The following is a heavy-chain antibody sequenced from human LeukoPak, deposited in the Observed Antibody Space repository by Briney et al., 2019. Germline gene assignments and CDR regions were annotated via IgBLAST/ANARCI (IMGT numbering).Heavy chain of an antibody. Sequence: PGRSLRLSCAASGFTFSSYGMHWVRQAPGQGLEWVAVIWYDGSNKYYADSVKGRFTISRDNSKNTLYLQMNSLRAEDTAVYYCAREGSGSYHFDYWGQGTLVTVSS. CDR2: IWYDGSNK. D-gene: IGHD1-26*01. V-gene: IGHV3-33*01. J-gene: IGHJ4*02. CDR3: AREGSGSYHFDY. CDR1: GFTFSSYG.